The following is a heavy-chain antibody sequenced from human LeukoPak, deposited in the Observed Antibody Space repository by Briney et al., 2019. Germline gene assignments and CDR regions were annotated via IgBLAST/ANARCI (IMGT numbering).Heavy chain of an antibody. Sequence: SETLSLTCTISGGSISSSSYYWGWIRQPPGKGLEWIGNIYYSGRTYYNPSLKSRVTISVDTSKNQFSLKLSSVTAADTAVYYCAGKTYYYDSSGQGLDYWGQGTLVTVSS. CDR2: IYYSGRT. D-gene: IGHD3-22*01. CDR3: AGKTYYYDSSGQGLDY. V-gene: IGHV4-39*01. J-gene: IGHJ4*02. CDR1: GGSISSSSYY.